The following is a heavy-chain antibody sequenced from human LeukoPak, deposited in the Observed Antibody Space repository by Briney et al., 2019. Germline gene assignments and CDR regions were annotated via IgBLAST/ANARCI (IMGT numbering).Heavy chain of an antibody. D-gene: IGHD3-10*01. CDR1: GFTFSSYG. Sequence: GGSLRLSCAASGFTFSSYGMHWVRQAPGKGLEGVAVIWYDGSNKYYADSVKGRFTISRENYKNTLYLKMNSLRAEDTAVYYCARDYGSGSLNWFDPWGQGTLVTVSS. CDR2: IWYDGSNK. CDR3: ARDYGSGSLNWFDP. V-gene: IGHV3-33*01. J-gene: IGHJ5*02.